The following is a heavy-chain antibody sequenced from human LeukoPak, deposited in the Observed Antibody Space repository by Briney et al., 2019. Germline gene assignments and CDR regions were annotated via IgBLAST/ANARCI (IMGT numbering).Heavy chain of an antibody. CDR1: GDSISSGDYY. CDR2: IYHSGSA. CDR3: ARGTYNTVTAFAH. J-gene: IGHJ4*02. Sequence: PSQTLSLTCTVSGDSISSGDYYWSWIRQHPGKGLEWIAYIYHSGSAYYNPSLKSRVTISVDTSKNQFSLKMSSVTAADTAVYYCARGTYNTVTAFAHWGQRTLVTVSS. D-gene: IGHD4-17*01. V-gene: IGHV4-31*03.